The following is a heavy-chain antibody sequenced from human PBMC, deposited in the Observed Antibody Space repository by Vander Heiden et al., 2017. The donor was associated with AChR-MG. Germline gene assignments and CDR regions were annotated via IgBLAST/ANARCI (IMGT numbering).Heavy chain of an antibody. CDR3: ARGLPAADYYYYYYMDV. CDR2: IYYSGST. D-gene: IGHD2-2*01. V-gene: IGHV4-61*01. CDR1: GGSVSSGSYY. Sequence: QVQLQESGPGLVKPSETLSLTCTVSGGSVSSGSYYWSWIRQPPGKGLEWIGYIYYSGSTNYNPSLKSRVTISVDTSKNQFSLKLSSVTAADTAVYYCARGLPAADYYYYYYMDVWGKGTTVTVSS. J-gene: IGHJ6*03.